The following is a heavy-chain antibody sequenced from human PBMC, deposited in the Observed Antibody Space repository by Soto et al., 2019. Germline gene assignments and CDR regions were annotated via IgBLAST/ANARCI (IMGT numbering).Heavy chain of an antibody. CDR3: VKGEYYYDSSGYYPFDY. CDR1: GFSFGDSI. CDR2: IKSKTDGGTT. Sequence: GGSLRLSCIGSGFSFGDSIMTWFRQAPGKGLEWVGRIKSKTDGGTTDYAAPVKGRFTISRDNSKNTQYLQMSSLRADDTAVYYCVKGEYYYDSSGYYPFDYWGQGTLVTVSS. D-gene: IGHD3-22*01. V-gene: IGHV3-15*05. J-gene: IGHJ4*02.